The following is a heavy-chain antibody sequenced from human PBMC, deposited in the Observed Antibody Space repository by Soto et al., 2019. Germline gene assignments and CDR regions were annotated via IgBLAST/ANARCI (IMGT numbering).Heavy chain of an antibody. Sequence: QVQLVQPGAEVKKPGASVKFSCKASGYIFTNFYIHWVRQAPGQGLEWIGIINPNGGSTNYAQNFQGRVTMTRDMSTSTVYIDLSSLRSEDTAVYYCTRGLASGDYWGQGTLITVSS. CDR1: GYIFTNFY. D-gene: IGHD6-6*01. J-gene: IGHJ4*02. CDR3: TRGLASGDY. CDR2: INPNGGST. V-gene: IGHV1-46*03.